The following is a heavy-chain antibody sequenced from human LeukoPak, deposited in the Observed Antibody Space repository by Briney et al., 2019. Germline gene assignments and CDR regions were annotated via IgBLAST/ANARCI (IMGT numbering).Heavy chain of an antibody. J-gene: IGHJ4*02. V-gene: IGHV3-11*01. D-gene: IGHD2-15*01. CDR1: GFTFSDYY. Sequence: GGSLRLSCAASGFTFSDYYMSWIRQAPGKGLEWVSYISFSGSTIYYADSVKGRFTISRDNAKNSLYLQMNSLRAEDTAVYYCAKSLIPNCSGGSCYFSRANYWGQETLVTVSS. CDR2: ISFSGSTI. CDR3: AKSLIPNCSGGSCYFSRANY.